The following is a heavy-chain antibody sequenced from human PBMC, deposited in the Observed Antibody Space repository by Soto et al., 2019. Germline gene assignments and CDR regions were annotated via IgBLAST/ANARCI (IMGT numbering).Heavy chain of an antibody. CDR3: ARQGSTRLEMALV. J-gene: IGHJ4*02. Sequence: PGESLKISCKGSGYSFTSYWISWVRQMPGKGLEWMGRIDPSDSYTNYSPSFQGHVTISADKSISTAYLQWSSLKASDTAMYYCARQGSTRLEMALVWGQGTLVTVSS. V-gene: IGHV5-10-1*01. CDR2: IDPSDSYT. CDR1: GYSFTSYW. D-gene: IGHD5-12*01.